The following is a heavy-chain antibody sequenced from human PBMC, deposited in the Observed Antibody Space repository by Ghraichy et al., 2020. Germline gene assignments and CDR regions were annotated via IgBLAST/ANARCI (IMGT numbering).Heavy chain of an antibody. V-gene: IGHV4-4*07. D-gene: IGHD4-17*01. CDR2: IYTSGST. J-gene: IGHJ4*02. CDR3: ALYGDYVAY. Sequence: ESLNISCTVSGGSISSYYWSWIRQPAGKGLEWIGRIYTSGSTNYNPSLKSRVTMSVDTSKNQFSLKLSSVTAADTAVYYCALYGDYVAYWGQGTLVTVSS. CDR1: GGSISSYY.